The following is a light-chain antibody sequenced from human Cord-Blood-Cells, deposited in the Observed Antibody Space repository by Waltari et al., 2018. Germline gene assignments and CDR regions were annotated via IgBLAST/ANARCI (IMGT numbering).Light chain of an antibody. J-gene: IGKJ1*01. CDR1: QSVSSN. Sequence: ELVLTQYPPPLPVSPGECANVSCRASQSVSSNLAWYQQKPGQAPRLLIYGASTRATGIPARFSGSGSGTEFTLTISSLQSEDFAVYYCQQYNNWPPWTFGQGTKVEIK. V-gene: IGKV3-15*01. CDR3: QQYNNWPPWT. CDR2: GAS.